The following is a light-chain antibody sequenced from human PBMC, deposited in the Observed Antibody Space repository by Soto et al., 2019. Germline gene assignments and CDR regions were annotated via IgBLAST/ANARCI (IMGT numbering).Light chain of an antibody. V-gene: IGLV2-14*01. J-gene: IGLJ2*01. CDR3: SSYSSSNSTVV. CDR1: SSDIGVYDY. CDR2: EVR. Sequence: QSVLTQPASVSGSPGQSITISCTGTSSDIGVYDYVSWYRQHPGKAPKLMIYEVRKRPSGVSNRFSGSKSANTASMTISGLQAEDEADYYCSSYSSSNSTVVFGGGTKLTVL.